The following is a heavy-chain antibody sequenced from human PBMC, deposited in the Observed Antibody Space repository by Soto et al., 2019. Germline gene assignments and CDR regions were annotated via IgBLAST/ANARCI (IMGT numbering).Heavy chain of an antibody. CDR1: GYTFTAYY. CDR3: ARNMDYYYGRGSGNGHGV. Sequence: QVQLVQSGAEAKEPGDSVRVSCEASGYTFTAYYIHWVRQAPGQGLEWMGWINPKFGDTTYAQDFQGRVSMTRDMSISTVYMELSRLTSDDTAIYYCARNMDYYYGRGSGNGHGVWGQGTTVTVFS. D-gene: IGHD3-10*02. J-gene: IGHJ6*02. CDR2: INPKFGDT. V-gene: IGHV1-2*02.